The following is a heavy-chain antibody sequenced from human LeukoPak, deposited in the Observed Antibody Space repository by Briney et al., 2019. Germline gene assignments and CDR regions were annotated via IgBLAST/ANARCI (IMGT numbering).Heavy chain of an antibody. CDR3: ARGPLGDYAGYYYYYMDV. V-gene: IGHV4-59*12. Sequence: NPSETLSLTCTVSGGSISSYYWSWIRQPPGKGLEWIGYIYYSGSTNYNPSLKSRVTMSVDTSKNQFSLKLSSVTAADTAVYYCARGPLGDYAGYYYYYMDVWGKGTTVTVSS. CDR2: IYYSGST. CDR1: GGSISSYY. D-gene: IGHD4-17*01. J-gene: IGHJ6*03.